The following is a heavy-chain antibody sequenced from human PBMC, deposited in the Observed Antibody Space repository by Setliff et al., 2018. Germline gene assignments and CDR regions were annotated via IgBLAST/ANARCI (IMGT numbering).Heavy chain of an antibody. Sequence: PGESLKISCKVSGNGFTDLWIAWVRQTPGKGLEWMGIIHPADYDTRYSPSLQGQVTFSADRSISTAHLQWDSLKASGTAMYYCARGYDSGGWNYWGQGTLVTVSS. CDR2: IHPADYDT. D-gene: IGHD3-22*01. CDR1: GNGFTDLW. J-gene: IGHJ4*02. V-gene: IGHV5-51*01. CDR3: ARGYDSGGWNY.